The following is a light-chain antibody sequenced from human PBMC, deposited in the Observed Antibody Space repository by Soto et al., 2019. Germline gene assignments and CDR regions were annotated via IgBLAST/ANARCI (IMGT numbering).Light chain of an antibody. Sequence: DVVMTETPLSLSVTPGQPASMSCKSSQSLLHSDGKTYLYWYLQKPGQPPQLLIYELSNRFSGXPXRXTGSGSGTEFTLKISRVEAEDVGVYYCMQSLQFPPYTFGQGTKLEIK. CDR2: ELS. J-gene: IGKJ2*01. V-gene: IGKV2D-29*01. CDR1: QSLLHSDGKTY. CDR3: MQSLQFPPYT.